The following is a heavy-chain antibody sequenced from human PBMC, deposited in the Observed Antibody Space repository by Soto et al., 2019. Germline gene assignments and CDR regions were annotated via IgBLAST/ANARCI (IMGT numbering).Heavy chain of an antibody. J-gene: IGHJ3*02. CDR2: ISAYNGNT. Sequence: PGPSVKVSCKASGYTFTSYGISWVRQAPGQGLEWMGWISAYNGNTNYAQKLQGRVTMTTDTSTSTAYMELRSLRSDDTAVYYCARVDQYKRWDFWSGYYHRPPPDAFDIWGQGTMVTVSS. D-gene: IGHD3-3*01. CDR1: GYTFTSYG. CDR3: ARVDQYKRWDFWSGYYHRPPPDAFDI. V-gene: IGHV1-18*01.